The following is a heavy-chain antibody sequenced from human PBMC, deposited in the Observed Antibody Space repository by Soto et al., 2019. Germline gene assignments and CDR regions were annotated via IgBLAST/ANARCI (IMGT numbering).Heavy chain of an antibody. CDR1: GYSFTHFW. Sequence: GEALKFSCKGSGYSFTHFWIAWVRQMPGKGLEWMGIIYPGDSDTRYSPSFQGQVTISADKSISTAYLQWSSLKASDTAIYYCARRTDYYYYFDYWRQGTLVTVSS. CDR2: IYPGDSDT. CDR3: ARRTDYYYYFDY. V-gene: IGHV5-51*01. D-gene: IGHD3-9*01. J-gene: IGHJ4*02.